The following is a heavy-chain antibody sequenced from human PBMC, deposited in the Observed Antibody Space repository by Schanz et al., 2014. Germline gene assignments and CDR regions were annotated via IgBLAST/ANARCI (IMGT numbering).Heavy chain of an antibody. CDR2: IHSTGET. CDR3: AMGGYQLHH. Sequence: VQLVESGGGLVQPGGSLRLSCVASGFAFSSHDMHWVRQVTGKGLQWVSAIHSTGETYYPDSVQGRFTISRDNAENTLYLQMNSLRVEDTAVYYCAMGGYQLHHWGQGTLVTVSS. J-gene: IGHJ4*02. D-gene: IGHD1-7*01. CDR1: GFAFSSHD. V-gene: IGHV3-13*01.